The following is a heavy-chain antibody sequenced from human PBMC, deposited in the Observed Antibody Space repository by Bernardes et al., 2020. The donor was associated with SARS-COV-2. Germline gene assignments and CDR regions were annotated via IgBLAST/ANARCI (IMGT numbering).Heavy chain of an antibody. CDR2: ISYDGSNK. CDR3: AKDAHFYYDSSGVFDY. Sequence: WSLRLSCAASGFTFSSYGMHWVRQAPGKGLEWVAVISYDGSNKYYADSVKGRFTISRDNSKNTLYLQMNSLRAEDTAVYYCAKDAHFYYDSSGVFDYWGQGTLVTVSS. CDR1: GFTFSSYG. J-gene: IGHJ4*02. V-gene: IGHV3-30*18. D-gene: IGHD3-22*01.